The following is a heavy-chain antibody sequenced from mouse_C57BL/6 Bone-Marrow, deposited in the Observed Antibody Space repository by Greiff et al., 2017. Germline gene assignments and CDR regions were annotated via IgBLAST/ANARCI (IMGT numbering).Heavy chain of an antibody. CDR3: ARWGYGYSLFAY. CDR2: IDPSDSET. V-gene: IGHV1-52*01. CDR1: GYTFTSYW. J-gene: IGHJ3*01. Sequence: QVQLQQPGAELVRPGSSVKLFCKASGYTFTSYWMHWVKQRPIQGLEWNGNIDPSDSETYYNQKFKDKATLTVDKSSSTAYMQLSSRTSEDSAVYYCARWGYGYSLFAYWGQGTLVTVSA. D-gene: IGHD2-2*01.